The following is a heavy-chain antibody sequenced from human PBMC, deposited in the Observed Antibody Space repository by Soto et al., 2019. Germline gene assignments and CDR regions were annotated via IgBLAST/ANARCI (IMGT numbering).Heavy chain of an antibody. CDR3: ARRSGYYYYGMDV. V-gene: IGHV4-34*01. Sequence: SETLSLTCAVYGGSFSGYYLSWIRQPPGKGLEWIGEINHSGSTNYNPSLKSRVTISVDTSKNQFSLKLSSVTAADTAVYYCARRSGYYYYGMDVWGQGTTVTVSS. J-gene: IGHJ6*02. D-gene: IGHD3-10*01. CDR1: GGSFSGYY. CDR2: INHSGST.